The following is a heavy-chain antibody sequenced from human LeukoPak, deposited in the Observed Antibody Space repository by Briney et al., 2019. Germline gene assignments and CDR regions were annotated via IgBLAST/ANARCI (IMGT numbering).Heavy chain of an antibody. Sequence: SETLSLTCTVSGGPISSSSYYWGWIRQPPGKGLEWIGYINHSGSTYYNPSLKSRVTISVDRSKNQFSLKLSSVTAADTAVYYCARGMREGAVGSIDYWGQGTLVTVSS. CDR1: GGPISSSSYY. J-gene: IGHJ4*02. V-gene: IGHV4-39*07. CDR3: ARGMREGAVGSIDY. D-gene: IGHD6-19*01. CDR2: INHSGST.